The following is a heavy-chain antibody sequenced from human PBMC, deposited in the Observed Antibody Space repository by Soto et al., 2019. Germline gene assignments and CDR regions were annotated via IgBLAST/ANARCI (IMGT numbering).Heavy chain of an antibody. CDR3: ARDQLILQANDFFCGSDV. D-gene: IGHD2-21*02. CDR2: IPQEGGDG. CDR1: GFTFSMYS. V-gene: IGHV3-7*03. J-gene: IGHJ6*02. Sequence: LRLSCEVSGFTFSMYSMTWVRQAPGKGLEWVAKIPQEGGDGHYADSVKGRFTISRDNAKNSVFLQMNNLRAADTAVYYCARDQLILQANDFFCGSDVWGQGARVTVSS.